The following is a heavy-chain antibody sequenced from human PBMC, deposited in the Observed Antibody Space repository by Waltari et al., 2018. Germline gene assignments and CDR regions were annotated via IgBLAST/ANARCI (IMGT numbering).Heavy chain of an antibody. CDR3: ASSGTITYSALDF. D-gene: IGHD1-7*01. Sequence: EVQLVESGGTLVEPGGSLRLSCEASDLVFTNVWMSWVRQAPGKGMQWGGHIKGKAGGGTTDYAAPVKGRFTISRDKSTNTVYLQMNNLRAEDTAVYYCASSGTITYSALDFWGQGTMVTVSS. V-gene: IGHV3-15*02. CDR2: IKGKAGGGTT. CDR1: DLVFTNVW. J-gene: IGHJ3*01.